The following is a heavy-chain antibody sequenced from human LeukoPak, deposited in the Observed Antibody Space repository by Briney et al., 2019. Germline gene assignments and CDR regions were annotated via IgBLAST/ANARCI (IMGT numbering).Heavy chain of an antibody. Sequence: PGGSLRLSCAASGFTFDDYAMHCVRQAPGKGMEWVSGISWNSGSIGYADSVKGRFTISRDNAKNRLYLQMNSLGAEDTAVYYCASTIGATGTQYWGQGTLVTVSS. CDR3: ASTIGATGTQY. CDR1: GFTFDDYA. J-gene: IGHJ4*02. V-gene: IGHV3-9*01. CDR2: ISWNSGSI. D-gene: IGHD6-13*01.